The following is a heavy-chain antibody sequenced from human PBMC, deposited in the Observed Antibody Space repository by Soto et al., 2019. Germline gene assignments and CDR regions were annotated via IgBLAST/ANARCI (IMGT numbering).Heavy chain of an antibody. V-gene: IGHV3-53*01. CDR3: SGDPSGYDEGDWYHGVDV. Sequence: LRLSCAASGFSVSSNYMSWVRQAPGEGLEWVAIIYINGSTDYADSVQGRFSVSRDIYKNTLFLQMNNLRAEDTAVYFCSGDPSGYDEGDWYHGVDVWGQGTTVTVSS. CDR2: IYINGST. J-gene: IGHJ6*02. CDR1: GFSVSSNY. D-gene: IGHD5-12*01.